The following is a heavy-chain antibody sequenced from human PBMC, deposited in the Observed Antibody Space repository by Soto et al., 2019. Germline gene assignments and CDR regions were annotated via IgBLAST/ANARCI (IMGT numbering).Heavy chain of an antibody. CDR1: GFTFSSYA. Sequence: GGSLRLSCAASGFTFSSYAMSWVRQAPGKGLEWVSAISCSGGSTYYADSVKGRFTISRGNSKNTLYLQMNSLRAEETAVYYCAKGLRGYSGYDSWGATYYYYGMDVWGQGTTVTVSS. D-gene: IGHD5-12*01. J-gene: IGHJ6*02. V-gene: IGHV3-23*01. CDR3: AKGLRGYSGYDSWGATYYYYGMDV. CDR2: ISCSGGST.